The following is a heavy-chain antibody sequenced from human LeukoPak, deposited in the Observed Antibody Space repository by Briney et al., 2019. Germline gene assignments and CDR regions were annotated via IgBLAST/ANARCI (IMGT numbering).Heavy chain of an antibody. CDR1: GYTFTGYY. V-gene: IGHV1-18*04. CDR3: ARHTTPLGATLPPDY. J-gene: IGHJ4*02. D-gene: IGHD1-26*01. CDR2: ISAYNGNT. Sequence: EASVKVSCKASGYTFTGYYMHWVRQAPGQGLEWMGWISAYNGNTNYAQKLQGRVTMTTDTSTSTAYMELRSLRSDDTAVYYCARHTTPLGATLPPDYWGQGTLVTVSS.